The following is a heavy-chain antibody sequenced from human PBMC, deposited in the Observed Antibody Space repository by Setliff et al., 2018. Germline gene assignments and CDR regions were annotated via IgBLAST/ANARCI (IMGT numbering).Heavy chain of an antibody. J-gene: IGHJ5*02. CDR1: GDSFSNYA. CDR3: ARSPALLGIVYLDP. D-gene: IGHD2-15*01. Sequence: ASVKVSCKASGDSFSNYAISWVRQAPGQGLEWMGGLIPMFGTPGYAQKFQDRVTITTDESTSTAYTELNSLTSEDTAVYYCARSPALLGIVYLDPWGQGTRVTVSS. V-gene: IGHV1-69*05. CDR2: LIPMFGTP.